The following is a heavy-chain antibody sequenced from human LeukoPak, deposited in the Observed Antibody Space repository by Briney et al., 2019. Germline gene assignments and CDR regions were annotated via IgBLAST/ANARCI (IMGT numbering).Heavy chain of an antibody. CDR2: INPNSGGT. D-gene: IGHD3-16*01. Sequence: ASVKVSCKASGYTFTGYYMHWVRQAPGQGLEWMGWINPNSGGTNYAQKFQGRVTMTRDTSISTAYMELSRLRSDDTAVYYCASWGDDYVWGSYADYWGQGTLVTVSS. CDR1: GYTFTGYY. V-gene: IGHV1-2*02. J-gene: IGHJ4*02. CDR3: ASWGDDYVWGSYADY.